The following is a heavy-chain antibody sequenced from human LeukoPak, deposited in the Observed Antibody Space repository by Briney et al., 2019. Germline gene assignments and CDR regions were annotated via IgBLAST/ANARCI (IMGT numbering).Heavy chain of an antibody. CDR2: INSDGSST. J-gene: IGHJ5*02. Sequence: GGSLRLSCAASGFTFGSYWMHWVRQAPGKGLVWVSRINSDGSSTSYADSVKGRFTISRDNAKNTLYLQMNSLRAEDTAVYYCARVRITMVRGVPSRWFDPWGQGTLVTVST. CDR3: ARVRITMVRGVPSRWFDP. CDR1: GFTFGSYW. V-gene: IGHV3-74*01. D-gene: IGHD3-10*01.